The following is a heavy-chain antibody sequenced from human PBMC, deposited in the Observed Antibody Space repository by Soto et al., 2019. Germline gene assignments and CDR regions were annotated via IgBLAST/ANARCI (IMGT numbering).Heavy chain of an antibody. CDR3: ARGVTNWFDP. J-gene: IGHJ5*02. D-gene: IGHD4-4*01. Sequence: ASVKVSCKASGYTFTGYGSSWVRQATGQGLEWMGWMNPNSGNTGYAQKFQGRVTMTRNTSISTAYMELSSLRSEDTAVYYCARGVTNWFDPWGQGTLVTVSS. V-gene: IGHV1-8*02. CDR1: GYTFTGYG. CDR2: MNPNSGNT.